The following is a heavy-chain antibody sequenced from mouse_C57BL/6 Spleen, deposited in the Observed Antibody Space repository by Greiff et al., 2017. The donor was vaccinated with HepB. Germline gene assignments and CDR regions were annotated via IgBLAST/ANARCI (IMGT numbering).Heavy chain of an antibody. CDR2: IYPGGGYT. CDR1: GYTFTNYW. Sequence: VQRLESGAELVRPGTSVKLSCKASGYTFTNYWIGWAKQRPGHGLEWIGDIYPGGGYTNYNEKFKGKATLTADKSSSTAYMQFSSLTSEDSAIYYCARGSLTRNFDYWGQGTTLTVSS. J-gene: IGHJ2*01. V-gene: IGHV1-63*01. D-gene: IGHD4-1*01. CDR3: ARGSLTRNFDY.